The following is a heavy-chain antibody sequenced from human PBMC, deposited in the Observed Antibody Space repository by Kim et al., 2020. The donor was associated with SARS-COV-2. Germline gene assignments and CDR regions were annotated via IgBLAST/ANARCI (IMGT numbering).Heavy chain of an antibody. D-gene: IGHD3-22*01. J-gene: IGHJ4*02. CDR1: GITVSNEA. CDR2: VSDTGRST. CDR3: AKHLPNSMTLDY. Sequence: GGSLRLSCAASGITVSNEAMAWVRQAPGKGLEWVATVSDTGRSTYHADSVRGRFATSKDSSKNTLYLQMNSLRAEDTAVYYCAKHLPNSMTLDYWGQGTL. V-gene: IGHV3-23*01.